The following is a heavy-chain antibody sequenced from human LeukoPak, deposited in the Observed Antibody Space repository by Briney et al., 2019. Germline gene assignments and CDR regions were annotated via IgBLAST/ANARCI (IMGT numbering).Heavy chain of an antibody. CDR3: AREISEYSSSRYYFDY. CDR1: GFTFSNYD. J-gene: IGHJ4*02. V-gene: IGHV3-13*01. D-gene: IGHD6-6*01. CDR2: IGTAGDT. Sequence: GGSLRLSCAASGFTFSNYDMHWVRQATGKGLEWVSAIGTAGDTYYPGSVKGRFTISRENAKNSLYLQMNSLRAGDTAVYYCAREISEYSSSRYYFDYWGQGTLVTVSS.